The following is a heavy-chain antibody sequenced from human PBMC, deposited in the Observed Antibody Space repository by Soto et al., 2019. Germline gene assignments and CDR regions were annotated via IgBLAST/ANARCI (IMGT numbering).Heavy chain of an antibody. D-gene: IGHD2-2*01. V-gene: IGHV1-69*08. CDR2: IIPILGIA. CDR3: ARDELYGRASCYVSVDP. Sequence: QVQLVQSGAEVKKPGSSVKVSCKASGCTFSSYNISWVRQAPGQGLEWMGRIIPILGIANYAQKFQGRVTITAEKSTSTAYMELSSLRSADTAVYYCARDELYGRASCYVSVDPWCQGTLGTVSS. J-gene: IGHJ5*02. CDR1: GCTFSSYN.